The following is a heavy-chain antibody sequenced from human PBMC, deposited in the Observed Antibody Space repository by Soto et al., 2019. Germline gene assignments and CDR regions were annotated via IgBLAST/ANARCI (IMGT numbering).Heavy chain of an antibody. CDR3: AGVTLLVATIKYWYFDL. V-gene: IGHV1-69*13. CDR1: GGTLSSYA. J-gene: IGHJ2*01. CDR2: IIPIFGTA. D-gene: IGHD5-12*01. Sequence: SVKVSCKASGGTLSSYAISWVRQAPGQGLEWMGGIIPIFGTANYAQKFQGRVTITADESTSTAYMELSSLRSEDTAVYYCAGVTLLVATIKYWYFDLWGRGTLVTVSS.